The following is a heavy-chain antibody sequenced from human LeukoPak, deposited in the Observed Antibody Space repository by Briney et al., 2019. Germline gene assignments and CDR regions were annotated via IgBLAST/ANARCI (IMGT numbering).Heavy chain of an antibody. CDR1: GFTFSSYG. Sequence: PGGSLRLSCAASGFTFSSYGMHWVRQAPGKGLEGVAFIRYDGSNKYYADSVKGRFTISRDNSKNTLYLQMNSLRAEDTAVYYCAKVLYGSGWYYFDYWGQGTLVTVSS. J-gene: IGHJ4*02. V-gene: IGHV3-30*02. CDR2: IRYDGSNK. CDR3: AKVLYGSGWYYFDY. D-gene: IGHD6-19*01.